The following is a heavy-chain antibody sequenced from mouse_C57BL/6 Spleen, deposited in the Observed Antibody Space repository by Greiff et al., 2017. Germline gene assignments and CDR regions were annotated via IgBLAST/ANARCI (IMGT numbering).Heavy chain of an antibody. D-gene: IGHD1-1*01. J-gene: IGHJ4*01. V-gene: IGHV1-64*01. Sequence: QVQLQQPGAELVKPGASVKLSCKASGYTFTSYWMHWVKQRPGQGLEWIGMIHPNSGSTNYNEKFKSKATLTVDKSSSTAYMQLSSLTSEDSAVYDCALGSSYPYYAMDYWGQGTSVTVSS. CDR1: GYTFTSYW. CDR3: ALGSSYPYYAMDY. CDR2: IHPNSGST.